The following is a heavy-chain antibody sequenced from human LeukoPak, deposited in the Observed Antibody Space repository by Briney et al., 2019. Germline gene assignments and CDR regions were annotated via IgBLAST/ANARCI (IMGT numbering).Heavy chain of an antibody. CDR2: IYHSGST. V-gene: IGHV4-30-2*01. D-gene: IGHD6-13*01. Sequence: SETLSLTCAVSGGSISSGGYSWSWIRQPPGKGLEWIGYIYHSGSTYYNPSLKSRVTISVDRSKNQFSLKLSSVTAADTAVYYCAKLVAATGNFDYWGQGTLVTVSS. CDR1: GGSISSGGYS. CDR3: AKLVAATGNFDY. J-gene: IGHJ4*02.